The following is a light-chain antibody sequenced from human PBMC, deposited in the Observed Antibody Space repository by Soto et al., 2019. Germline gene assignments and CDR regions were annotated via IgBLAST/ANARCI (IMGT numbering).Light chain of an antibody. Sequence: EIVLTQSPATLSLSPGDIATLSCRASQSVNSYLAWYQQKPGQAPRLLIYDASNRATGIPARFSGSGSGTDFTLTISSLETEDFAVYYCQQRSNWPSTFGGGTKVEIK. J-gene: IGKJ4*01. CDR2: DAS. CDR1: QSVNSY. CDR3: QQRSNWPST. V-gene: IGKV3-11*01.